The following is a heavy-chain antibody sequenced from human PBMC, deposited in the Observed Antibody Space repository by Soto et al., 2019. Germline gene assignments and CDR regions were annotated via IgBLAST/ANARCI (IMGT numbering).Heavy chain of an antibody. CDR2: ISSSSSTI. V-gene: IGHV3-48*01. Sequence: EVQLVESGGGLVQPGGSLRLSCAASGFTFSSYSMNWVRQAPGKGLEWVSYISSSSSTIYYADSVKGRFTISRDNAKNSLYLQMNSLRAEDTAVYYCAREMGSSAEFRYYYMDVWGKGTTVTVSS. D-gene: IGHD6-6*01. CDR3: AREMGSSAEFRYYYMDV. J-gene: IGHJ6*03. CDR1: GFTFSSYS.